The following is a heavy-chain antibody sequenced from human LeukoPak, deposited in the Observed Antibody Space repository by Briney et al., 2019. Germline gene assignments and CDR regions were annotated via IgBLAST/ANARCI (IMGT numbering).Heavy chain of an antibody. D-gene: IGHD3-16*02. CDR2: ISSSSSYI. Sequence: PGGSLRLSCAASGFTFSSYSMNWVRQAPGKGLEWVSSISSSSSYIYYADSVKGRFTISRDNAKNSLYLQMNSLRAEDTAVYYCARGETYYDYVWGSYRHQPDDYWGQGTLVTVSS. CDR1: GFTFSSYS. CDR3: ARGETYYDYVWGSYRHQPDDY. J-gene: IGHJ4*02. V-gene: IGHV3-21*04.